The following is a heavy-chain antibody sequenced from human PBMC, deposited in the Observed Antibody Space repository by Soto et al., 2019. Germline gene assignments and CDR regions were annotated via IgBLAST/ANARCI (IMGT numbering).Heavy chain of an antibody. CDR2: ISGSGGST. Sequence: PGVSLRLSCAASGFTFSSYAMSWVRQAPGKGLEWVSAISGSGGSTYYADSVKGRFTISRDNSKNTLYLQMNSLRAEDTAVYYCAKRIAVADRLAYFDYWGQGTLVTVSS. J-gene: IGHJ4*02. D-gene: IGHD6-19*01. V-gene: IGHV3-23*01. CDR1: GFTFSSYA. CDR3: AKRIAVADRLAYFDY.